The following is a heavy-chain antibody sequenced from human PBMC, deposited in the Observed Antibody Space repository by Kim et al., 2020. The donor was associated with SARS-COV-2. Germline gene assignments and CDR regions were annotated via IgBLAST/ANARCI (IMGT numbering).Heavy chain of an antibody. J-gene: IGHJ4*02. D-gene: IGHD6-19*01. CDR2: GNT. CDR3: ARYKRWLVSY. V-gene: IGHV1-18*01. Sequence: GNTNHAQKIQGRVTMTTDTSTSTAYMERRSLRSDDTAVYYCARYKRWLVSYWGQGTLVTVSS.